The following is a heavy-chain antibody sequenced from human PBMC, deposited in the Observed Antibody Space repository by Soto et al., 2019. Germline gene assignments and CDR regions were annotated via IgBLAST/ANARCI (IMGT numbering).Heavy chain of an antibody. V-gene: IGHV1-69*13. CDR2: IIPIFGTA. D-gene: IGHD2-2*01. CDR3: AARISDIVVVPAYGMDV. Sequence: SVKVSWKSAGGTFSSYSISWVRQAPGQGLEWMGGIIPIFGTANYAQKFQGRVTITADESTSTAYMELSSLRSEDTAVYYCAARISDIVVVPAYGMDVWGQGTTVTVSS. J-gene: IGHJ6*02. CDR1: GGTFSSYS.